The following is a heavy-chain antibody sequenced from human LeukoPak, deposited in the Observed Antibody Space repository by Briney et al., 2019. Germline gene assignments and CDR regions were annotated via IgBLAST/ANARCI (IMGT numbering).Heavy chain of an antibody. Sequence: PSETLSLTCTVSGGSISSGGYYWSWIRQPPGKGLEWIGYIYHSGSTYYNPSLKSRVTISVDRSKNQFSLKLSSVTAADTAVYYCARDHSGSLLGPSYFDYWGQGTLVTVSS. V-gene: IGHV4-30-2*01. J-gene: IGHJ4*02. D-gene: IGHD1-26*01. CDR2: IYHSGST. CDR3: ARDHSGSLLGPSYFDY. CDR1: GGSISSGGYY.